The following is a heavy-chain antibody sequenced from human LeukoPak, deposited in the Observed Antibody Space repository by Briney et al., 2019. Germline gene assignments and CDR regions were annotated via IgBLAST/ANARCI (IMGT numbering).Heavy chain of an antibody. Sequence: GGSLRLAWSAAGFSFGSYAMHWVRQAPGKGLEWVAVISYDGSNKYYADSVKGRFTISRDNSKNTLYLQMNSLRAEDTAVYYCAKYYDILPGYYPDYWGQGTLVTVSS. CDR2: ISYDGSNK. D-gene: IGHD3-9*01. V-gene: IGHV3-30*04. CDR1: GFSFGSYA. J-gene: IGHJ4*02. CDR3: AKYYDILPGYYPDY.